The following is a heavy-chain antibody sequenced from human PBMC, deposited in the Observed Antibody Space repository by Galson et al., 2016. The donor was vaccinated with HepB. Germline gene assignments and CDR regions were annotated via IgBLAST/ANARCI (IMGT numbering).Heavy chain of an antibody. V-gene: IGHV1-69*06. J-gene: IGHJ6*02. CDR2: IIPVSGSP. D-gene: IGHD3-10*01. CDR3: ARQRVETLLNMVRGRLSEDQYYYGLDV. CDR1: GGSLRDHG. Sequence: SVKVSCKASGGSLRDHGISWILQAPGQGLEWMGGIIPVSGSPNYAQKFQGRVTIFADTSTNTAYLEVYSLRSEDTAVYYCARQRVETLLNMVRGRLSEDQYYYGLDVWGQGTTVTVSS.